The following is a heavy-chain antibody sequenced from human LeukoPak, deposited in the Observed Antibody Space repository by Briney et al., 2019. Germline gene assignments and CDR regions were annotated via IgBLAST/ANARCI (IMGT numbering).Heavy chain of an antibody. J-gene: IGHJ6*03. V-gene: IGHV4-34*01. Sequence: SETLSLTCAVYGGSFSGYYWSWIRQPPGKGLEWIGEINHSGSTNYNPSLKSRVTISVDTSKNQFSLKLSSVTAADTAVYYCARLGVARSLYYYYYMDVWGKGTTVIVSS. CDR3: ARLGVARSLYYYYYMDV. CDR2: INHSGST. CDR1: GGSFSGYY. D-gene: IGHD2-15*01.